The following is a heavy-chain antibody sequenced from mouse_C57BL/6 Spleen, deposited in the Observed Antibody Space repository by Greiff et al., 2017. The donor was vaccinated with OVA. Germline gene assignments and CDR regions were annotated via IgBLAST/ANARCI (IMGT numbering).Heavy chain of an antibody. J-gene: IGHJ3*02. V-gene: IGHV14-4*01. CDR2: IDPENGDT. CDR1: GFNIKDDY. Sequence: EVKLVESGAELVRPGASVKLSCTASGFNIKDDYMHWVKQRPEQGLEWIGWIDPENGDTEYASKFQGKATITADTSSNTAYLQLSSLTSEDTAVYYCTTIYYGSRWGQGTLVTVSA. D-gene: IGHD1-1*01. CDR3: TTIYYGSR.